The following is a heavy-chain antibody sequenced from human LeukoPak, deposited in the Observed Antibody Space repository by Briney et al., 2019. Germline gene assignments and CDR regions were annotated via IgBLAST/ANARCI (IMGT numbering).Heavy chain of an antibody. D-gene: IGHD6-19*01. CDR3: ARDRYSSGWFGY. Sequence: GGSLRLSCAASGFTFSNSWMHWVRQAPGKGLVWVSRINSDGRSTVYADSVKGRFTISRDNAKNTLYLQMDSLRDEDTAVYYCARDRYSSGWFGYWGQGTLVTVSS. V-gene: IGHV3-74*01. CDR1: GFTFSNSW. CDR2: INSDGRST. J-gene: IGHJ4*02.